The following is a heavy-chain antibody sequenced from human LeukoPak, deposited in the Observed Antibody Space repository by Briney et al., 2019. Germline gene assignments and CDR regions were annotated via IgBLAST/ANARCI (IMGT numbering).Heavy chain of an antibody. V-gene: IGHV4-34*01. D-gene: IGHD3-3*01. CDR3: ARGPAYYDFWSGYYDPYYYYYYMDV. Sequence: PSETLSLTCAVYGGSFSGYYWSWIRHPPGKGLEWIGEINHSGSTNYNPSLKSRVTISVDTSKNQFSLKLSSVTAADTAVYYCARGPAYYDFWSGYYDPYYYYYYMDVWGKGTTVTVSS. CDR1: GGSFSGYY. J-gene: IGHJ6*03. CDR2: INHSGST.